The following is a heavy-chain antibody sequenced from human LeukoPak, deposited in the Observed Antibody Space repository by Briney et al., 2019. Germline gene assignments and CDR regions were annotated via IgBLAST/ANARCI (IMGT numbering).Heavy chain of an antibody. CDR2: ISGSGGNT. J-gene: IGHJ2*01. CDR3: AKGHGDPVHWYFDL. D-gene: IGHD4-17*01. CDR1: RFTFSNYA. Sequence: GGSLRLSCAASRFTFSNYAMHWVRQAPGKGLEWVSVISGSGGNTYYADFVKGRFTISRDNSKNTVFLQMNSLRAEDTAVYYCAKGHGDPVHWYFDLWGRGTLVTVSS. V-gene: IGHV3-23*01.